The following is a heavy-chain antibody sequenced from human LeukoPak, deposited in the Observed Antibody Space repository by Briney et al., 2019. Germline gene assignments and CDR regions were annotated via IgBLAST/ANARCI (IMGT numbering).Heavy chain of an antibody. Sequence: PSETLSLTCTVSSGSISSYYWSWIRQPAGKGLEWLGRIYTSGSTDYNSSLKSRVAMSLDTSTNQCALKLRSVTAADTAVYYCARDWNAGSGWFLWFDPWGQGTLVTVSS. V-gene: IGHV4-4*07. CDR2: IYTSGST. CDR1: SGSISSYY. D-gene: IGHD6-19*01. J-gene: IGHJ5*02. CDR3: ARDWNAGSGWFLWFDP.